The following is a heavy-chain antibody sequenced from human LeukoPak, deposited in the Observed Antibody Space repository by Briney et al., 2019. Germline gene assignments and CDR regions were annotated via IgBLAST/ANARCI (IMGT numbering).Heavy chain of an antibody. CDR2: IYHNGNT. J-gene: IGHJ4*02. CDR1: GGSISSGGYS. V-gene: IGHV4-30-2*01. D-gene: IGHD5-18*01. Sequence: SETLSLTCAVSGGSISSGGYSWSWIRQPPGKGLEWIGYIYHNGNTYYSPSLKSRVTISVDRSKNQLSLRLSSVTAADTAMYYCASGGYSYGFDYWGQGTLVTVSS. CDR3: ASGGYSYGFDY.